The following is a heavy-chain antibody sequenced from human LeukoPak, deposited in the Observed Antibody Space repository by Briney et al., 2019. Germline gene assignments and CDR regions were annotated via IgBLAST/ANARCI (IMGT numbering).Heavy chain of an antibody. Sequence: GASVKVSCKASGGTFSSYAISWVRQAPGQGLEWMGGIIPIFGTANYAQKFQGRVTITADKSTSTAYMELSSLRSEDTAVYYCAGETGYYYDSSGYSPFWFDPWGQGTLVTVSS. CDR3: AGETGYYYDSSGYSPFWFDP. V-gene: IGHV1-69*06. CDR2: IIPIFGTA. D-gene: IGHD3-22*01. CDR1: GGTFSSYA. J-gene: IGHJ5*02.